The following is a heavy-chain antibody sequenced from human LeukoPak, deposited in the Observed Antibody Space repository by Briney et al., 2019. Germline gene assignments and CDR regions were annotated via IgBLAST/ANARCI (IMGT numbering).Heavy chain of an antibody. Sequence: QTGGSLRLSCAASGFTFDDYAMHWVRQAPGKGLEWVSGISWNSGSIGYADSVKGRFTISRDNAKNTLYLQMNSLRAEDTAVYYCAKDSEITMIGGSADYWGQGTLVTVSS. CDR3: AKDSEITMIGGSADY. D-gene: IGHD3-22*01. CDR1: GFTFDDYA. CDR2: ISWNSGSI. J-gene: IGHJ4*02. V-gene: IGHV3-9*01.